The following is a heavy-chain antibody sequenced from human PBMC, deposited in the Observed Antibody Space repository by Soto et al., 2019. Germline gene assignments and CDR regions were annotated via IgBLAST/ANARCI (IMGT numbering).Heavy chain of an antibody. CDR2: IKEDGSVT. CDR1: GFTFSDFW. J-gene: IGHJ4*02. CDR3: ARGGSHSSDS. Sequence: EVQLVESGGNLVQPGGSLRLSCAASGFTFSDFWMSWVRRAPGRGLEWVANIKEDGSVTYYVDSVGGRFTISRDNAKKSLYLQMNSLRAEDTALYYCARGGSHSSDSWGQGALVTVSS. V-gene: IGHV3-7*05. D-gene: IGHD1-26*01.